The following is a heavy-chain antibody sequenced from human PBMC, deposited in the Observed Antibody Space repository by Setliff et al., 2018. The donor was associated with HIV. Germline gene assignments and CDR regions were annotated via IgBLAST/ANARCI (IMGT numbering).Heavy chain of an antibody. Sequence: SETLSLTCTVSGGSISSHYWSWIRLPPGKGLEWIGTIYYNGNTNYNPSLKSRVAISVDTSKNLFSLKMNSVTPSDTAVYYCARGIENFWSGYISWGQGTLVTVSS. J-gene: IGHJ4*02. CDR1: GGSISSHY. CDR3: ARGIENFWSGYIS. V-gene: IGHV4-59*11. CDR2: IYYNGNT. D-gene: IGHD3-3*01.